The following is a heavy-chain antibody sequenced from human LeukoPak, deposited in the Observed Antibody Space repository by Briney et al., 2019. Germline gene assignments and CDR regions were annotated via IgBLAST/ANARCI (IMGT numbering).Heavy chain of an antibody. CDR3: ARVVSSGDS. CDR2: IVPIVDIT. V-gene: IGHV1-69*04. J-gene: IGHJ5*02. Sequence: SVKVSCKASGATFSNSAISWVRQAPGQGLEWVGRIVPIVDITSYAQKSQGRVTITADKSTTTAYMDLSSLRSEDTAVYYCARVVSSGDSWGQGTLVTVSS. CDR1: GATFSNSA. D-gene: IGHD3-3*01.